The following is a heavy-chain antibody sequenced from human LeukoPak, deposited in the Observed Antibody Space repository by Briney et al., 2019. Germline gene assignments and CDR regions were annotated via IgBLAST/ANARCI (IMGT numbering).Heavy chain of an antibody. CDR2: ITASGGST. D-gene: IGHD6-13*01. Sequence: GGSLRLSCAASGFTFSSYAMSWVRQAPGKGLEWVSTITASGGSTYYADSVKGRLTISRNNSKNTLYLQMNSLRAEDAALYYWAKRAAGPTYYFEYWGQGTLVTVSS. V-gene: IGHV3-23*01. J-gene: IGHJ4*02. CDR1: GFTFSSYA. CDR3: AKRAAGPTYYFEY.